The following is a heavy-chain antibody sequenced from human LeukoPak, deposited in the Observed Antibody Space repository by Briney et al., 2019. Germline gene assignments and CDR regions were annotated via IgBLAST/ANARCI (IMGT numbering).Heavy chain of an antibody. CDR1: GFTFDDYA. D-gene: IGHD2-15*01. V-gene: IGHV3-9*03. Sequence: GGSLGLSCAASGFTFDDYAMHWVRQAPGKGLEWVSGISWNSGSIGYADSVKGRFTISRDNAKNSLYLQMNNLRAEDMALYYCAKDGTRSGGNFDYWGQGTLVTVSS. CDR2: ISWNSGSI. CDR3: AKDGTRSGGNFDY. J-gene: IGHJ4*02.